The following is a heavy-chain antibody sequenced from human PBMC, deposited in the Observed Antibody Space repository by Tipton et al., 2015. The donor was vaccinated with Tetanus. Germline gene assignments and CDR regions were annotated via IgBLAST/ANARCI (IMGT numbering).Heavy chain of an antibody. J-gene: IGHJ6*02. CDR1: GYTFTGYY. Sequence: QLVQSGAEVKKPGASVKVSCKASGYTFTGYYMYWVRQAPGQGLEWMGWIDPNSGGTVYAQKFQGRVTMTRDTPISTAYMERRSLRSDDTAVYYCARDRGDYIYYGMDVWGPGTTVTVS. V-gene: IGHV1-2*02. CDR3: ARDRGDYIYYGMDV. D-gene: IGHD3-22*01. CDR2: IDPNSGGT.